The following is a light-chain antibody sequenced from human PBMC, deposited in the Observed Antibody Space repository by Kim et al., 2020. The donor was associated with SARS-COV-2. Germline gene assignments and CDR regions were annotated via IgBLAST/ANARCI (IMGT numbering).Light chain of an antibody. CDR3: QQYNTSPRT. CDR1: QSVSSL. V-gene: IGKV1-5*01. Sequence: GSIGDRVTITCRASQSVSSLLAWYQQKPGKAPNLLIYDASSLKSGVPSRFSGRGSGTEFTLTIRSLQPDDFAIYYCQQYNTSPRTFGQGTKVDIK. CDR2: DAS. J-gene: IGKJ1*01.